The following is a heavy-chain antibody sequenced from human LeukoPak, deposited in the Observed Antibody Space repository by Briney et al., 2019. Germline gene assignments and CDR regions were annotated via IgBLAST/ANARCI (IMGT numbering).Heavy chain of an antibody. CDR1: GCTFTSYA. CDR3: ARGRNWSAYYYYYMDV. CDR2: INTNTGNP. J-gene: IGHJ6*03. Sequence: ASVKVSCEASGCTFTSYAMNWVRQAPGQGLEWMGWINTNTGNPTYAQGFTGRFVFPLDTSVSTAYLQISSLKAEDTAVYYCARGRNWSAYYYYYMDVWGKGTTVTVSS. D-gene: IGHD1-1*01. V-gene: IGHV7-4-1*02.